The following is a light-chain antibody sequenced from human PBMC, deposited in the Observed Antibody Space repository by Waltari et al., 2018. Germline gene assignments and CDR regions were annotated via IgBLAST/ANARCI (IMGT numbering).Light chain of an antibody. Sequence: QSALSQPLSVSGSPGQSVTISCPGTSTDVGGYYYVSWFQQFPGKAPNLIIYDVTRRHSGVPDRFSGSKSGNMASLTISGLQVEDEATYYCCSRAGTYTWLFGGGTKVTVL. CDR3: CSRAGTYTWL. CDR1: STDVGGYYY. J-gene: IGLJ2*01. CDR2: DVT. V-gene: IGLV2-11*01.